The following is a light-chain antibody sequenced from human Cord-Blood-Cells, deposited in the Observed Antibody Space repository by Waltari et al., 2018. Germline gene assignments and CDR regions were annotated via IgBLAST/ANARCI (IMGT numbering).Light chain of an antibody. Sequence: EIVMTHSPATLSVSPGERSTPPCRASQSVSSNLAWYQQKPGQAPRLLIYGASTRATGIPARFSGSGSGTEFTLTISSLQSEDFAVYYCQQYNNWPPWTFGQGTKVEIK. CDR1: QSVSSN. J-gene: IGKJ1*01. CDR2: GAS. V-gene: IGKV3-15*01. CDR3: QQYNNWPPWT.